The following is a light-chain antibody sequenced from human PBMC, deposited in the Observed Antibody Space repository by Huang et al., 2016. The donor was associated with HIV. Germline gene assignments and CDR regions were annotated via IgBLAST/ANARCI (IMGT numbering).Light chain of an antibody. CDR1: QDISNY. V-gene: IGKV1-33*01. CDR2: DAS. J-gene: IGKJ3*01. Sequence: DIQMTQSPSSLSASVGDRVTITCQESQDISNYLNWLQQKPGRAPKLLIYDASNLETGVPARFSGGGSGTDFTCTISSLYPEDIATYYCQQYDNLPTVGPGTKVEIK. CDR3: QQYDNLPT.